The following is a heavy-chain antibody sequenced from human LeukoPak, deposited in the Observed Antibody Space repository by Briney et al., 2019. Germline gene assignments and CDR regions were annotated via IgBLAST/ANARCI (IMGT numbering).Heavy chain of an antibody. CDR2: IYYSGST. Sequence: SETLSLTCAVSGGSISSYYWSWIRQPPGKGLEWIGYIYYSGSTNYNPSLKSRVTISVDTSKNQFSLKLSSVTAADTAVYYCARLTMAGEDYVKNWFDPWGQGTLVTVSS. CDR1: GGSISSYY. CDR3: ARLTMAGEDYVKNWFDP. D-gene: IGHD3-16*01. V-gene: IGHV4-59*01. J-gene: IGHJ5*02.